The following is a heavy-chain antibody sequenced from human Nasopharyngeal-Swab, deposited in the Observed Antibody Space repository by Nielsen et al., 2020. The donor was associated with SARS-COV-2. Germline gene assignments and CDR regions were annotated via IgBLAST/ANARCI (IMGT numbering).Heavy chain of an antibody. V-gene: IGHV1-46*01. Sequence: WVRQAPGQGLEWMGIINPTGGSTSYAQKFQGRVTMTRDTSTSTVYMELSSLRSEDTAVYYCARFGRITIFGVFINYYYYMDVWGKGTTVTVSS. CDR2: INPTGGST. CDR3: ARFGRITIFGVFINYYYYMDV. J-gene: IGHJ6*03. D-gene: IGHD3-3*01.